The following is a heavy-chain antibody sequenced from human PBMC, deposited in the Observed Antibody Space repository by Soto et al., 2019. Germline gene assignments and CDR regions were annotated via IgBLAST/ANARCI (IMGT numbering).Heavy chain of an antibody. CDR2: IYYSGST. CDR3: ATLWGQD. D-gene: IGHD3-10*01. V-gene: IGHV4-39*01. Sequence: QLQLQESGPGLVKPSETLSLTCTVSGGSISSSSYYWGWIRQPPGKGLEWIGSIYYSGSTYCIPSLKGRLAISVDTPTHKFSIQLRSVTAADTAVYYCATLWGQDWGPGTLVTVSS. J-gene: IGHJ4*01. CDR1: GGSISSSSYY.